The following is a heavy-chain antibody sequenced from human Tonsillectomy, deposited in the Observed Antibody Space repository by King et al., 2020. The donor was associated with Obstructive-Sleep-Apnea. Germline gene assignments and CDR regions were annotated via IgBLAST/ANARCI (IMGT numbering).Heavy chain of an antibody. CDR2: IYYSGST. V-gene: IGHV4-59*01. D-gene: IGHD6-13*01. CDR1: CGAISSYY. Sequence: VQLQESGPGLVKPSETLSLTCTVSCGAISSYYWSWIRQPPGNGLEGIGYIYYSGSTHYNPSLKSRFTISVDTSKNQFSLKLSSVTAADTAVYYCARGEYSSSWYYFDYWGQGTLVTVSS. CDR3: ARGEYSSSWYYFDY. J-gene: IGHJ4*02.